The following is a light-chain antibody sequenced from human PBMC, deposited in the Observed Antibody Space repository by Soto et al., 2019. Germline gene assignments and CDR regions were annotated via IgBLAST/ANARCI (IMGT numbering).Light chain of an antibody. Sequence: EIVMTQSPATLSVSPGERAALSCRASQSVSSNLAWYQQKPGQAPRLLIYGASTRATAFPARFSGSWSGTEFTLTISSLQSEDFAVYYCQQYNNWPLTFGGGTKVVIK. CDR2: GAS. J-gene: IGKJ4*01. V-gene: IGKV3-15*01. CDR1: QSVSSN. CDR3: QQYNNWPLT.